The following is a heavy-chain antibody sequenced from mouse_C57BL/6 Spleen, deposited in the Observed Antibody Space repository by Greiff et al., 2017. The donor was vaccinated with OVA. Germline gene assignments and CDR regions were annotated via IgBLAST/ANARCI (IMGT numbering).Heavy chain of an antibody. V-gene: IGHV3-6*01. Sequence: EVQLVESGPGLVKPSQSLSLTCSVTGYSITSGYYWNWIRQFPGNKLEWMGYISYDGSNNYNPSLKNRISITRDTSKNQFFLKLNSVTTEDTATYYCARDPDYYGSSYGYFDVWGTGTTVTVSS. J-gene: IGHJ1*03. CDR3: ARDPDYYGSSYGYFDV. CDR1: GYSITSGYY. D-gene: IGHD1-1*01. CDR2: ISYDGSN.